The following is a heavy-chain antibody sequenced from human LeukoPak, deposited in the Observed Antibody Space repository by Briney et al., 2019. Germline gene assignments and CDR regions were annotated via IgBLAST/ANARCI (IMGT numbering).Heavy chain of an antibody. J-gene: IGHJ3*02. CDR1: GYTFTGYY. D-gene: IGHD4-17*01. CDR3: ARTNPVDYGDYRAAFDI. CDR2: INPNSGGT. V-gene: IGHV1-2*02. Sequence: ASVKVSCKASGYTFTGYYMHWVRQAPGQGLEWMGWINPNSGGTNYAQKFQGRVTMTRDTSISTAYMELSRLRSDDTAVYYCARTNPVDYGDYRAAFDIWGQGTMVTVSS.